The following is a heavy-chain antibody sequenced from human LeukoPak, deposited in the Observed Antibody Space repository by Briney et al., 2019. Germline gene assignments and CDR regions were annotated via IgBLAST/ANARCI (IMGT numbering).Heavy chain of an antibody. CDR3: ARRSAFTVSFDY. CDR2: IYYSGST. CDR1: GDSMSTYY. V-gene: IGHV4-59*08. J-gene: IGHJ4*02. Sequence: SETLSLTCTVSGDSMSTYYWSWIRQPPGKGVERIWYIYYSGSTNYNPSLKSRITISVDTSKNKFSLKLTSVTAADTAVYFCARRSAFTVSFDYWGQGTLVTVSS. D-gene: IGHD4-17*01.